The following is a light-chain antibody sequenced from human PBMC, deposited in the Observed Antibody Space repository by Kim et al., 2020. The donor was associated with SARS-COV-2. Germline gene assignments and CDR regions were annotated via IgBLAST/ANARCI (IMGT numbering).Light chain of an antibody. Sequence: EIVLTQSPGTLSLSPGERATLSCRASQSLSRTSLAWYQQKPGQAPRLLIYGASSRVTGIPDRFTGSGSGTDFTLTISRLEPEDFAVYSCQQYDSSPLTFGGGTKVDIK. CDR2: GAS. V-gene: IGKV3-20*01. J-gene: IGKJ4*01. CDR3: QQYDSSPLT. CDR1: QSLSRTS.